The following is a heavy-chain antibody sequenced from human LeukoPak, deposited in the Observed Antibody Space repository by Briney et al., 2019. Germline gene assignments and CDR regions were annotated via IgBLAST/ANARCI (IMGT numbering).Heavy chain of an antibody. Sequence: GGSLRLSCTVSGFTFSSNSMSWVRQAPGKGLEWVSFIYSGGSTHYSDSVKGRFTISRDNAKNSLYLQMNSLRAEDTAVYYCARGGDYVWGSYPVPTFDPWGQGTLVTVSS. J-gene: IGHJ5*02. CDR1: GFTFSSNS. CDR2: IYSGGST. CDR3: ARGGDYVWGSYPVPTFDP. D-gene: IGHD3-16*02. V-gene: IGHV3-53*01.